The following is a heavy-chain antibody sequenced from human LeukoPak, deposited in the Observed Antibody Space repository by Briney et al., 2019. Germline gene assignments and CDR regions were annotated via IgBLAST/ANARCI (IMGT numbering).Heavy chain of an antibody. CDR3: VEVFGKSNFDY. CDR1: GFTFSSYA. D-gene: IGHD3-3*01. V-gene: IGHV3-64D*06. Sequence: GGSLRLSCSASGFTFSSYAMHWVRQAPGKGLEYVSAISYNGGSTYYADFVKGRFTISRDNSKNTLYLQMSSLRAEDTAVYYCVEVFGKSNFDYWGQGTLVTVSS. J-gene: IGHJ4*02. CDR2: ISYNGGST.